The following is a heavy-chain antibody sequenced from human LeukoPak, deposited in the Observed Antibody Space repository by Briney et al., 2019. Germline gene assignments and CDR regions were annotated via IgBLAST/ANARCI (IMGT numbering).Heavy chain of an antibody. CDR2: IYYSGST. CDR3: ARGARPGYYLDY. D-gene: IGHD5-12*01. CDR1: GGSISSYY. V-gene: IGHV4-59*01. J-gene: IGHJ4*02. Sequence: SETLSLTCTVSGGSISSYYWSWIRQPPGKGLEWIGYIYYSGSTNYNPSLKSRVTISVDTSKNQFSLKLSSVTAADTAVYYCARGARPGYYLDYWGQGTLVTVSS.